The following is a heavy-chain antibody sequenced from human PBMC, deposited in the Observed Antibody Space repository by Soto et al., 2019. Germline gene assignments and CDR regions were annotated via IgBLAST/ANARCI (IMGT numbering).Heavy chain of an antibody. J-gene: IGHJ5*02. CDR3: ARSFKVTIFGPTENNWFDP. CDR1: GYTFTSYA. CDR2: INAGNGNT. V-gene: IGHV1-3*01. D-gene: IGHD3-3*01. Sequence: GASVKVSCKASGYTFTSYAMHWVRQAPGQRLEWMGWINAGNGNTKYSQKFQGRVTITRDTSASTAYMELSSLRSEDTAVYYCARSFKVTIFGPTENNWFDPWGQGTLVTVSS.